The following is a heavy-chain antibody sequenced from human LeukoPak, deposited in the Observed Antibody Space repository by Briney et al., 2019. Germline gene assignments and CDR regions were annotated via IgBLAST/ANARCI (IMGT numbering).Heavy chain of an antibody. CDR1: GGSISSGGYY. J-gene: IGHJ4*02. CDR2: IYYSGST. V-gene: IGHV4-31*03. CDR3: ARSQNYYGSGDY. Sequence: SQTLSLTCTVSGGSISSGGYYWSWIRQRPGKGLEWIGYIYYSGSTYYNPSLKSRVTISVDTSKNQFSLKLSSVTAADTAVYYCARSQNYYGSGDYWSRGTLVTVSS. D-gene: IGHD3-10*01.